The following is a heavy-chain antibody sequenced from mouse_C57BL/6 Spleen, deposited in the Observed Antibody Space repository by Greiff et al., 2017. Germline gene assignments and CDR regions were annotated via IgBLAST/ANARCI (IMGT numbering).Heavy chain of an antibody. D-gene: IGHD2-3*01. CDR2: IHPSDSDT. Sequence: VKQRPGQGLEWIGRIHPSDSDTNYNQKFKGKATLTVDKSSSTAYMQLSSLTSEDSAVYYCAMRMGGNSDYWGQGTTLTVSS. CDR3: AMRMGGNSDY. J-gene: IGHJ2*01. V-gene: IGHV1-74*01.